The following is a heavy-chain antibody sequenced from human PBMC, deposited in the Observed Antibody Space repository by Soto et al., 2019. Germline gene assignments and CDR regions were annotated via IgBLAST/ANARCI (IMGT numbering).Heavy chain of an antibody. J-gene: IGHJ5*02. CDR1: GASIGSTSSY. Sequence: LSLTCTVSGASIGSTSSYWGWIRQPPGKGLEWIGTIYYNEDTYYNPSLKSRVSMSVDTFKNQFSLRLSFVTAADTAVYYCARLATADYSMRGQFDPWGQGTLVTVSS. CDR2: IYYNEDT. CDR3: ARLATADYSMRGQFDP. V-gene: IGHV4-39*01. D-gene: IGHD4-4*01.